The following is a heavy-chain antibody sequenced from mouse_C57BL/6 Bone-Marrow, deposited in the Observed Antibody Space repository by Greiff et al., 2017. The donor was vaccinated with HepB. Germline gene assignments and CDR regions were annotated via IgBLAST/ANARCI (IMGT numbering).Heavy chain of an antibody. D-gene: IGHD2-1*01. Sequence: QVQLQQSGAELVRPGTSVKVSCKASGYAFTNYLIEWVKQRPGQGLEWIGVINPGSGGTNYNEKFKGKATLTADKSSSTAYMQLSSLTSEDSAVYFCAIIYYGNYGAYWGQGTPVTVSA. V-gene: IGHV1-54*01. CDR1: GYAFTNYL. CDR3: AIIYYGNYGAY. J-gene: IGHJ3*01. CDR2: INPGSGGT.